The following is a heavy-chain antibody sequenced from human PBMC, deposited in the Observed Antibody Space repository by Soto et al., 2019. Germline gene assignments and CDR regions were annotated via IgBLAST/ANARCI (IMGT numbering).Heavy chain of an antibody. D-gene: IGHD2-2*01. CDR2: MNPNSGNT. V-gene: IGHV1-8*01. CDR3: ARFRFGSTSSRGPKNYYYYYMDV. CDR1: GYTFTSYD. J-gene: IGHJ6*03. Sequence: ASVKVSCKASGYTFTSYDINWVRQATGQGLEWMGWMNPNSGNTGYAQKFQGRVTMTRNTSISTAYMELSSLRSEDTAVYYCARFRFGSTSSRGPKNYYYYYMDVWGKGTTVTVSS.